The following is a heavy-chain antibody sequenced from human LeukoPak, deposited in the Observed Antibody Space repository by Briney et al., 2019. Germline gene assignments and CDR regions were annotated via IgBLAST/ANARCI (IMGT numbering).Heavy chain of an antibody. V-gene: IGHV4-59*01. CDR2: IYYSGST. CDR1: GGSISSYY. D-gene: IGHD4-17*01. J-gene: IGHJ4*02. CDR3: ARGGDYGDRDFDY. Sequence: SETLSLTSTVSGGSISSYYWSWIRQPPGKGLEWIGYIYYSGSTNYNPSLKSRVTISVDTSKNQFSLKLSSVTAADTAVYYCARGGDYGDRDFDYWGQGTLVTVSS.